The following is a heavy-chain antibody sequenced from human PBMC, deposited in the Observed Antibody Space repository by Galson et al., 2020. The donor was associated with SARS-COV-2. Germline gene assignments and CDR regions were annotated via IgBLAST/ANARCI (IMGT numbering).Heavy chain of an antibody. CDR1: GGSISSGTYY. D-gene: IGHD3-3*01. Sequence: SETLSLTCTVSGGSISSGTYYWSWIRQPAGKGLEWIGRIYTRGSTNYNPSLKSRVTISVDTSKNQFSLKLSSVTAADTAVYYCARGGYDFWSGYNYGMDVWGQGTTVTVSS. J-gene: IGHJ6*02. CDR3: ARGGYDFWSGYNYGMDV. CDR2: IYTRGST. V-gene: IGHV4-61*02.